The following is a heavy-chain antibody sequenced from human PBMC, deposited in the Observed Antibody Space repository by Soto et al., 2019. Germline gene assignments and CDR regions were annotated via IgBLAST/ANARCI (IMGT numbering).Heavy chain of an antibody. V-gene: IGHV3-23*01. D-gene: IGHD2-8*01. CDR1: IFTFGSHA. CDR2: ISGSGGDT. CDR3: AKDLAGNGYFFDY. Sequence: PGGSLGICCGACIFTFGSHAMSWVRQAPGKGLDWVSAISGSGGDTFYADSVKGRFTVSRDNSKNTLYLQMNSLRAEDTAVYYCAKDLAGNGYFFDYWGQGTMVTVSS. J-gene: IGHJ4*02.